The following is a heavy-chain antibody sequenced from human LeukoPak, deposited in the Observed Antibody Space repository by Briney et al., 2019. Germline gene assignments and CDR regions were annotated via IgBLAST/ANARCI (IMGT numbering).Heavy chain of an antibody. D-gene: IGHD3-10*01. J-gene: IGHJ2*01. CDR3: ARDSFGSWYFDL. CDR1: GFTVSSNY. CDR2: IYSGGSA. V-gene: IGHV3-53*01. Sequence: GGSLRLSCAASGFTVSSNYMSWVRQAPGKGLEWVSVIYSGGSAYYADSVKGRFTISRDNSKNTLHLQMNSLRAEDTAVYYCARDSFGSWYFDLWGRGTLVTVSS.